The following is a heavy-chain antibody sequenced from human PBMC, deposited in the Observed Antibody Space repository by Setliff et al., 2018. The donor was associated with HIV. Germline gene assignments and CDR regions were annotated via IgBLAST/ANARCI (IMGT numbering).Heavy chain of an antibody. J-gene: IGHJ4*02. CDR3: ARGRGSSSSWPIDY. CDR2: IYDTGST. D-gene: IGHD6-13*01. CDR1: GGPISSYY. V-gene: IGHV4-59*06. Sequence: PSETLSLTCTVSGGPISSYYWSWMRQHPGKGLEWIGYIYDTGSTYHSPSLESRVTISIDTSKNHFYLKLSSVTAADTAVYFCARGRGSSSSWPIDYWGQGTLVTVSS.